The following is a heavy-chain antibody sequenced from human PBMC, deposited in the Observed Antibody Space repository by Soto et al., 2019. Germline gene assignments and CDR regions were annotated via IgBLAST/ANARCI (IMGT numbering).Heavy chain of an antibody. V-gene: IGHV3-21*04. Sequence: GSLRLSCAASGFTFSSFGMNWVRQAPGKGLEWISYIKIAATDMHYGDSVKGRFTISRDDAKNSLYLQMRSLRSDDTAVYYCARDSRNKELELPRAAGYWGQGTLVTVSS. CDR1: GFTFSSFG. CDR2: IKIAATDM. CDR3: ARDSRNKELELPRAAGY. J-gene: IGHJ4*02. D-gene: IGHD1-7*01.